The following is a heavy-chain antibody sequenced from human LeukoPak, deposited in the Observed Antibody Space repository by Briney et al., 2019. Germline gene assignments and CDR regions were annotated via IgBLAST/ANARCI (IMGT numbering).Heavy chain of an antibody. D-gene: IGHD2-15*01. V-gene: IGHV3-23*01. CDR3: AKDAPSRVVVVAAREGDNWFDP. CDR2: ISGSGGST. CDR1: GFTFSSYA. J-gene: IGHJ5*02. Sequence: GGPLRLSCAASGFTFSSYAMSWVRQAPGKGLEWVSAISGSGGSTYYADSVKGRFTISRDNSKNTLYLQMNSLRAEDTAVYYCAKDAPSRVVVVAAREGDNWFDPWGQGTLVTVSS.